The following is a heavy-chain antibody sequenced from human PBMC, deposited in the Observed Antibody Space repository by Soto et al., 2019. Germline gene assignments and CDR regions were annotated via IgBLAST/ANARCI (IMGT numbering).Heavy chain of an antibody. V-gene: IGHV3-15*07. D-gene: IGHD3-22*01. CDR2: IKSKTDGGTT. CDR1: GFTFSNAW. CDR3: TTDAYYYESTGFFPYFDY. J-gene: IGHJ4*02. Sequence: PGGSLRLSCAASGFTFSNAWMNWVRQAPGKGLEWVGRIKSKTDGGTTDYAAPVKGRFTISRDDSKKKLNLQINSLKTEDTAKYYFTTDAYYYESTGFFPYFDYWGQGTLVTVSS.